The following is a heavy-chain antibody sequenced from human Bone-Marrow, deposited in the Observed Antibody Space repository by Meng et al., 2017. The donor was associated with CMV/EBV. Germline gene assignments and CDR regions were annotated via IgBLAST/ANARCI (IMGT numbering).Heavy chain of an antibody. D-gene: IGHD3-22*01. J-gene: IGHJ4*02. V-gene: IGHV3-74*01. CDR3: ARDRNYYDSSGYYATLGFDY. CDR1: GFTFSSYW. CDR2: INSDGSST. Sequence: GGSLRLSCAASGFTFSSYWMHWVRQAPGKGLVWVSRINSDGSSTSYADSVKGRFTISRDDAKNTLYLQMHSLRAEDTAVYYCARDRNYYDSSGYYATLGFDYWGQGTLVTVSS.